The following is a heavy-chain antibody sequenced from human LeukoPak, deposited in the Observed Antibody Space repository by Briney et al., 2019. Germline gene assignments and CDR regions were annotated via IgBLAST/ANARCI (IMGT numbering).Heavy chain of an antibody. Sequence: GGSLRLSCAASGFPFSSHALSWVRQPPGKGLEWVAAISNGKTYYADSVRGRFAISRDDSTNTVYLHMNSLRDEDTALYHCVREAGYCAPVCVKTNWFDPWGQGTLVTVSS. CDR1: GFPFSSHA. D-gene: IGHD2-15*01. CDR3: VREAGYCAPVCVKTNWFDP. J-gene: IGHJ5*02. CDR2: ISNGKT. V-gene: IGHV3-23*01.